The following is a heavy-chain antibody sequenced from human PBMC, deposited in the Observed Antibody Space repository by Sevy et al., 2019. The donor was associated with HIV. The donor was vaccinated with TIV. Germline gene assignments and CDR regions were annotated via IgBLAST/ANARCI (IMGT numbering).Heavy chain of an antibody. D-gene: IGHD7-27*01. Sequence: GGCLRLSCAASGFTFSSYSMNWVRQAPGKGLEWVSYISSRSSTIYYADSVKGRFTISMDNAKNSLYLQMNSLRAQDTAVYYCAKTGSSWGRPSYYYYYYMDVWGKGTTVTVSS. CDR1: GFTFSSYS. CDR3: AKTGSSWGRPSYYYYYYMDV. J-gene: IGHJ6*03. CDR2: ISSRSSTI. V-gene: IGHV3-48*01.